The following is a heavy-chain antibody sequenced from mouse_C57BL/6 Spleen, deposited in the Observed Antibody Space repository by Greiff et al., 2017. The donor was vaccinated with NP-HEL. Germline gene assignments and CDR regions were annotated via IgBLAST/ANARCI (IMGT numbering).Heavy chain of an antibody. CDR1: GYAFSSYW. D-gene: IGHD1-1*01. CDR2: IYPGDGDT. CDR3: ARTDYGSRYYYAMDY. J-gene: IGHJ4*01. Sequence: QVQLQQSGAELVKPGASVKISCKASGYAFSSYWMNWVKQRPGKGLEWIGQIYPGDGDTNYNGKFKGKATLTADKSSSTAYMQLSSLTSEDSAVYFCARTDYGSRYYYAMDYWGQGTSVTVSS. V-gene: IGHV1-80*01.